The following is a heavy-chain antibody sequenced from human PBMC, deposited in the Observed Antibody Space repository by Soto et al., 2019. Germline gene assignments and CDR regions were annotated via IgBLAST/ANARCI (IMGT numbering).Heavy chain of an antibody. CDR1: GFTFTNYA. CDR3: ARDPASGTYVVTYFNL. J-gene: IGHJ2*01. D-gene: IGHD1-26*01. CDR2: ISYEGGDK. Sequence: QVHLVESGGGMVQPGRSLRLSCAASGFTFTNYAIHWVRQAPGKGLEWVAAISYEGGDKYYAESVKGRFTISRDNSKDTVYQQMSSLRTEDTALYYCARDPASGTYVVTYFNLWGRGTLVTVSS. V-gene: IGHV3-30-3*01.